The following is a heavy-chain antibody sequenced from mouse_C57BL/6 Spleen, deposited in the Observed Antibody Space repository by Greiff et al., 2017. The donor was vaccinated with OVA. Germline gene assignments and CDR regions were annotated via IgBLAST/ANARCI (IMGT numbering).Heavy chain of an antibody. CDR3: ARSNDVYFYWYFDV. V-gene: IGHV1-52*01. J-gene: IGHJ1*03. D-gene: IGHD2-3*01. Sequence: QVQLQQPGAELVRPGSSVKLSCKASGYTFTSYWMHWVKQRPIQSLEWIGNIDPSDSETHYNQKFKDKATLTVDKSSSTAYMQLSSLTSEDSAVYYCARSNDVYFYWYFDVWGTGTTVTVSS. CDR1: GYTFTSYW. CDR2: IDPSDSET.